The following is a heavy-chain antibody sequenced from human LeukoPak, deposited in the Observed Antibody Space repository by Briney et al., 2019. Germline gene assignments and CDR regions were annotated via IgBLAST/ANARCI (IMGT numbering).Heavy chain of an antibody. CDR3: ARVRTEGPYYYDSSGYYYFDY. CDR1: GYIFTGYY. D-gene: IGHD3-22*01. Sequence: GASVKVSCKASGYIFTGYYMHWVRQAPGQGLEWMGWINPNSGGTNYAQKFQGRVTMTRDTSISTAYMELSRLRSDDTAVYYCARVRTEGPYYYDSSGYYYFDYWGQGTLVTVSS. J-gene: IGHJ4*02. CDR2: INPNSGGT. V-gene: IGHV1-2*02.